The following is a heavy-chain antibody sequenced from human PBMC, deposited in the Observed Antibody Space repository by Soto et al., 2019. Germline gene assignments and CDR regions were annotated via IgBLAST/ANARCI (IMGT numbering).Heavy chain of an antibody. Sequence: GGSLRLSCAASGFTLSSYAMSWVRQAPGKGLEWVSAISGSGGSTYYADSVKGRFTISRDNSKNTLYLQMNSLRAEDTAVYYCAKKRIAVAGTGYYFDYWGQGTLVTVS. J-gene: IGHJ4*02. CDR3: AKKRIAVAGTGYYFDY. V-gene: IGHV3-23*01. CDR1: GFTLSSYA. CDR2: ISGSGGST. D-gene: IGHD6-19*01.